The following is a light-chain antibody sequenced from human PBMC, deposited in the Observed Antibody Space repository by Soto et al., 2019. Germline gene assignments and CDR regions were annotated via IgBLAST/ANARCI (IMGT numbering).Light chain of an antibody. CDR1: QSISSW. CDR3: QLYNRNTWS. CDR2: GAS. V-gene: IGKV1-5*01. J-gene: IGKJ1*01. Sequence: DIQMTQSPSTLSASVGDRFTITCRASQSISSWLAWYQQKPGKAPKLLIYGASNLESGVPSRISCSGSGTEFTLTITTLQPDDFATYFCQLYNRNTWSFGPGTKVDIK.